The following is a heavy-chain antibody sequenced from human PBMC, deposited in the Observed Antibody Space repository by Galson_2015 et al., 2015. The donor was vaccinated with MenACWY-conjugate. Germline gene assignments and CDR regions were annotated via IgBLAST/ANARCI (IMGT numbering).Heavy chain of an antibody. V-gene: IGHV3-74*01. CDR3: ARDNNWSFDS. CDR1: GFTFNNYW. J-gene: IGHJ4*02. D-gene: IGHD1-1*01. CDR2: IKADGSFP. Sequence: SLRLSCAASGFTFNNYWMHWVRQPPGKGLEWISYIKADGSFPNYADSVKGRFTISTDNTKNMVYLQMDGLGDEDTAVYFYARDNNWSFDSWGQGTLVTVSS.